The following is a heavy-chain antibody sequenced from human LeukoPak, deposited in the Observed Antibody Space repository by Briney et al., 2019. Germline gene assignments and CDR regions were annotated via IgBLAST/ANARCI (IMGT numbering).Heavy chain of an antibody. CDR1: GGTFSSYA. CDR3: AGESYSGSYYDFDY. J-gene: IGHJ4*02. Sequence: ASVKVSCKASGGTFSSYAISWVRQAPGQGLEWMGRIIPIFGIANYAQKFQGRVTITADKSTSTAYMELSSLRSEDTAVYYCAGESYSGSYYDFDYWGQGTLVTVSS. CDR2: IIPIFGIA. V-gene: IGHV1-69*04. D-gene: IGHD1-26*01.